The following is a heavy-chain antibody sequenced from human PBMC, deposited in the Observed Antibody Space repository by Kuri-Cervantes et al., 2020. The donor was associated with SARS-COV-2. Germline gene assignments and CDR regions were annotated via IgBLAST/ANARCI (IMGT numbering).Heavy chain of an antibody. CDR3: APRGEGSGFDY. CDR2: ISSSGSTM. Sequence: GGSLRLSCAASGFTFSSYEMNWVRQAPGKGLEWVSYISSSGSTMYYADSVKGRFTISRDNAKNSLYLQMNSLRAEDTAVYYCAPRGEGSGFDYWGQGTLVTVSS. J-gene: IGHJ4*02. CDR1: GFTFSSYE. D-gene: IGHD3-16*01. V-gene: IGHV3-48*03.